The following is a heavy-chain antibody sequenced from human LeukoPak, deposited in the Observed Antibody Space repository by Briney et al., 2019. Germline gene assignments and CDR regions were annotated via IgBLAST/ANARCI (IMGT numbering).Heavy chain of an antibody. D-gene: IGHD3-22*01. V-gene: IGHV3-7*01. Sequence: PGGSLRLSCAASGFTFSDFWVEWFRQAPGKGLEWVANINKDGSDKYYMDSVTGRFTISRDNAKNSLYLQMNSLRAEDTAVYYCARDQGTTYYYDSSGYTFDYWGQGTLVTVSS. CDR2: INKDGSDK. CDR3: ARDQGTTYYYDSSGYTFDY. CDR1: GFTFSDFW. J-gene: IGHJ4*02.